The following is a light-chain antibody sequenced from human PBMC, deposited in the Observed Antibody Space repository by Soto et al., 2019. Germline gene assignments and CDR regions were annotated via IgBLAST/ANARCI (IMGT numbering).Light chain of an antibody. Sequence: QSVLTQPASVSGSPGQSITIPCTGTSSDVGGYNYVSWYQHHPGKAPKLMIYEVNNRPSGVSNRFSGSKSGNTASLTISGLQAEDEAAYYCSSYTSSSTLVFGGGTKLTVL. CDR2: EVN. J-gene: IGLJ3*02. V-gene: IGLV2-14*01. CDR1: SSDVGGYNY. CDR3: SSYTSSSTLV.